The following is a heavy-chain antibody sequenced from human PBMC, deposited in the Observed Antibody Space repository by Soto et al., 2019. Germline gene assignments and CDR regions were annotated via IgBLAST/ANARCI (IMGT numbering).Heavy chain of an antibody. CDR2: IIPIFGTA. CDR1: GGTFSSYA. J-gene: IGHJ6*02. D-gene: IGHD2-2*02. CDR3: GRGGRRGYCSSTSCYSMDV. V-gene: IGHV1-69*01. Sequence: QVQLVQSGAEVKKPGSSVKVSCKASGGTFSSYAISWVRQAPGQGLEWMGGIIPIFGTANYAQKFQGRVTITADESTSTAYKEVSSLRSEDTAVYYWGRGGRRGYCSSTSCYSMDVWGQGTTVTVSS.